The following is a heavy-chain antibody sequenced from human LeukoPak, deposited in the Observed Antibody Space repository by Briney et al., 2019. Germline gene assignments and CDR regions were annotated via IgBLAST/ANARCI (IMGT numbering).Heavy chain of an antibody. CDR2: ISSSSSYI. D-gene: IGHD3-22*01. V-gene: IGHV3-21*01. Sequence: PGGSLRLSCAASGFTFSSYSMNWVRQAPGKGLELVSSISSSSSYIYDADSVKGRLTISRDNAKNSLYLQMTSLRAEDTAVYYCARGHYASSGYPLPPRRGLLEYWGQGTLVTVSS. CDR3: ARGHYASSGYPLPPRRGLLEY. CDR1: GFTFSSYS. J-gene: IGHJ4*02.